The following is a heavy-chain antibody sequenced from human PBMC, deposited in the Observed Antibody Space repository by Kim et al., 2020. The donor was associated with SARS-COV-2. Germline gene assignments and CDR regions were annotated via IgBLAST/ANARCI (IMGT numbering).Heavy chain of an antibody. Sequence: ANYAQKFQGRVTITADKSTSTAYMELSSLRSEDTAVYYCARESSTSFPDYWGQGTLVTVSS. CDR2: A. V-gene: IGHV1-69*04. J-gene: IGHJ4*02. CDR3: ARESSTSFPDY. D-gene: IGHD2-2*01.